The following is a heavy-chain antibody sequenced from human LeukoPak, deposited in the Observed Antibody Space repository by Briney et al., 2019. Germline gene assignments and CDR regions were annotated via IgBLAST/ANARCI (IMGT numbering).Heavy chain of an antibody. Sequence: PSETLSLTCSVSGYSLKSGYYWTWIRQSPGKGLEWIGSTYHVAYTYYNPSLESRATIAVDTSTNQFSLKLTSVTAADTAVYYCARVLGYCSGGSCYGYFDYWGQGTLVTVSS. J-gene: IGHJ4*02. V-gene: IGHV4-38-2*02. CDR3: ARVLGYCSGGSCYGYFDY. CDR1: GYSLKSGYY. D-gene: IGHD2-15*01. CDR2: TYHVAYT.